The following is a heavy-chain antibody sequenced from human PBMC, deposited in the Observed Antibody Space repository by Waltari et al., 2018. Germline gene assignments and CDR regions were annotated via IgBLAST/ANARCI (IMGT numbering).Heavy chain of an antibody. Sequence: EVQVKESGGGQVQPGRSLRLSCTVSGFTFGDFAMNGVRQAPGKGLEWVGFIRSKTYGGKTEYAASVRGRFIISRDDSKGIAYLEMNSLKPEDTGIYYCSRGPLWFGEANFDYWGQGTLVTVSS. CDR3: SRGPLWFGEANFDY. V-gene: IGHV3-49*04. CDR2: IRSKTYGGKT. J-gene: IGHJ4*02. D-gene: IGHD3-10*01. CDR1: GFTFGDFA.